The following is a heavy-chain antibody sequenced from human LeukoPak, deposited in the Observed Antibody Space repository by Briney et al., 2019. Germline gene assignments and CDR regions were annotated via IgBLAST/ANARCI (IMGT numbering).Heavy chain of an antibody. CDR1: GYSFTTFH. CDR2: MDPKTGNT. V-gene: IGHV1-8*02. CDR3: ARARITMVRGVITPLEY. D-gene: IGHD3-10*01. J-gene: IGHJ4*02. Sequence: GASVKVSCRAAGYSFTTFHINWVRQAPGQGPEWMGWMDPKTGNTGFPQKFQGRVTMTRDTSISTAYMELSRLRSDDTAVYYCARARITMVRGVITPLEYWGQGTLVTVSS.